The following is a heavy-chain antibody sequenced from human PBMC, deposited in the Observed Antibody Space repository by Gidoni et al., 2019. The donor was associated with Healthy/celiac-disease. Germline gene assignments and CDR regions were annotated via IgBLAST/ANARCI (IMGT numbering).Heavy chain of an antibody. CDR1: GYTFTSYY. V-gene: IGHV1-46*01. CDR2: INPSGGST. CDR3: ARSTMVRGVAPYFDY. Sequence: QVQLVQSGAEVKKPGASVKVSCKASGYTFTSYYMHWVRQDPGQGLEWMGIINPSGGSTSYAQKFQGRVTMTRDTSTSTVYMELSSLRSEDTAVYYCARSTMVRGVAPYFDYWGQGTLVTVSS. J-gene: IGHJ4*02. D-gene: IGHD3-10*01.